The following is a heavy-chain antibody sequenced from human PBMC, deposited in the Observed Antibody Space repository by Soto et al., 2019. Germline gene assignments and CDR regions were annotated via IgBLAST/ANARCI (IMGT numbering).Heavy chain of an antibody. J-gene: IGHJ4*02. V-gene: IGHV3-30-3*01. Sequence: QVQLVESGGGVVQPGRSLRLSCAASGFTFSSYAMHWVRQAPGKGLARLAVISYDGSNKYYADSVKGRFTISRDNSKNTLYLQMNSLRAEDTAVYYCARVPRQGAMVRGVSDYWGQGTLVTVSS. CDR2: ISYDGSNK. CDR1: GFTFSSYA. CDR3: ARVPRQGAMVRGVSDY. D-gene: IGHD3-10*01.